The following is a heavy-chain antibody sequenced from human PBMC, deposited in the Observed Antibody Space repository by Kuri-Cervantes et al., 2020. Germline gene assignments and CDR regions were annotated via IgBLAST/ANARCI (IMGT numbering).Heavy chain of an antibody. CDR3: ARDPHATDDYGGAPNWRYP. J-gene: IGHJ5*02. CDR1: GFTFSSYS. V-gene: IGHV3-21*04. D-gene: IGHD4-23*01. CDR2: ISSSSSYI. Sequence: GGSRRLSWAASGFTFSSYSMNWVRQAPGKGLEWVSSISSSSSYIYYADSVKGRFTISRDNSKNTLYLQMNSLRSDDTAVYYCARDPHATDDYGGAPNWRYPWGQGTLVTVSS.